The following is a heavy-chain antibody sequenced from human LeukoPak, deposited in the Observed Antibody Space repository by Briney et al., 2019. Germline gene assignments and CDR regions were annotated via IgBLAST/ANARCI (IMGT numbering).Heavy chain of an antibody. Sequence: ASVKVSCKASGYTFTSYDINWVRQATGQGLEWMGWMNPNSGNTGYAQKFQGRVTMTRNTSISTAYMELSSRRSEDTAVYYCARNYGDYEWGNWFDPWGQGTLVTVSS. CDR1: GYTFTSYD. D-gene: IGHD4-17*01. CDR3: ARNYGDYEWGNWFDP. J-gene: IGHJ5*02. V-gene: IGHV1-8*01. CDR2: MNPNSGNT.